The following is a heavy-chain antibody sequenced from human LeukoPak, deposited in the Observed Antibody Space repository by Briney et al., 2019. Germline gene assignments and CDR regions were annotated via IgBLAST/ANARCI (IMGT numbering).Heavy chain of an antibody. CDR3: AREGWQWLVHAFDL. V-gene: IGHV4-59*01. D-gene: IGHD6-19*01. Sequence: PSETLSLTCTVSGGSISTYYWSWIRQPPGKRLEWIGYIFHSGSTNYNPSLRGRVTISVDTSKNQFSLKLSSVTAADTAVYYCAREGWQWLVHAFDLWGQGTMVTVSS. J-gene: IGHJ3*01. CDR2: IFHSGST. CDR1: GGSISTYY.